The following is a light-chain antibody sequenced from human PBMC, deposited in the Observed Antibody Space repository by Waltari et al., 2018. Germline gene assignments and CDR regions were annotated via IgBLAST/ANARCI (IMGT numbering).Light chain of an antibody. CDR3: QHLNSYPVT. CDR1: QGISSY. V-gene: IGKV1-9*01. CDR2: TAS. Sequence: DIQLTQSPSFLSASVGDRVTITCRASQGISSYLAWYQQKPGKAPKLLIYTASTLQSGVPSRFSGSGSGTEFTLTIRSLQPEDFATYYCQHLNSYPVTFGQGTKLEIK. J-gene: IGKJ2*01.